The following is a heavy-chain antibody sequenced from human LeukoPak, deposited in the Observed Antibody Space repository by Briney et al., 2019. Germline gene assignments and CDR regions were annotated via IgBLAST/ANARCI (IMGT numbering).Heavy chain of an antibody. V-gene: IGHV4-34*01. CDR2: INHSGST. J-gene: IGHJ5*02. CDR3: ARGARLTIFGVVIKSGNWFDP. D-gene: IGHD3-3*01. CDR1: GGSFSGYY. Sequence: SETLSLTCAVYGGSFSGYYWSWIRQPPGKGLEWIGEINHSGSTNYNPSLKSRVTISVDTSKNQFSLKLSSVTAADTAVYYCARGARLTIFGVVIKSGNWFDPWGQGTLVTVSS.